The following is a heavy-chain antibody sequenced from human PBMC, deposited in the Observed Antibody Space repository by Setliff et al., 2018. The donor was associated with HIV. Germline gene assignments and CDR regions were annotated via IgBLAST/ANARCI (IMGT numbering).Heavy chain of an antibody. Sequence: NPSETLSLTCTVSGASVGTTFHYWAWIRQAPGKGLEWIASIRSSGDTYYNPSLQSRVIISVDTSNNQTSLKLTSVTAADTAVYYCTIPASSLAPNWGRGTQVTVSS. V-gene: IGHV4-39*01. J-gene: IGHJ4*02. CDR1: GASVGTTFHY. CDR2: IRSSGDT. CDR3: TIPASSLAPN.